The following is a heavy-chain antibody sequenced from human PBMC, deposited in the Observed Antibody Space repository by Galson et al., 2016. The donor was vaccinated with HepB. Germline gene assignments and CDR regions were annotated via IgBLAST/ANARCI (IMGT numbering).Heavy chain of an antibody. CDR3: ARAFDCSGGGCYLAFDS. Sequence: SLRLSCAVSGFSFSDYAMSRVRQGPGKRLEWVSTISSDGDNKHYLDSVKGRFTVSRDNAKNSLYLQMNSLRDEDTAVYYCARAFDCSGGGCYLAFDSWGQGTRVTVSS. V-gene: IGHV3-11*01. CDR2: ISSDGDNK. CDR1: GFSFSDYA. D-gene: IGHD2-15*01. J-gene: IGHJ4*02.